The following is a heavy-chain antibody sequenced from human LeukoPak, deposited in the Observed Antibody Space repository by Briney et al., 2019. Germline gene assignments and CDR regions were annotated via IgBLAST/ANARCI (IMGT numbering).Heavy chain of an antibody. D-gene: IGHD2-15*01. V-gene: IGHV1-2*02. CDR1: GYIFTGYF. J-gene: IGHJ4*02. CDR2: INPHSGST. Sequence: ASVEVSCKASGYIFTGYFILWMRQAPGQGLEWLGWINPHSGSTNYAPKFQGRVTSTRDTSINTVYLEVTSLRPDDTAIYYCARRGLAASSDSWGQGTLVTVSS. CDR3: ARRGLAASSDS.